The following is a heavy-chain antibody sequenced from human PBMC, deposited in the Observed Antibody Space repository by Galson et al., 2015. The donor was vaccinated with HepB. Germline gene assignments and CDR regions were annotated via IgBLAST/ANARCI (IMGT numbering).Heavy chain of an antibody. V-gene: IGHV5-10-1*01. D-gene: IGHD6-19*01. J-gene: IGHJ5*01. Sequence: SGAEVKKPGESLRISCEASGYKFSSYSITWVRQMPEKGLEWMGRIDPSNSYSNYSPSFRGHVTMSVDKSINTAYLQWSSLKASDTATYYCARQGSGWYSGGNWFDSWGQGTQVTVSS. CDR1: GYKFSSYS. CDR2: IDPSNSYS. CDR3: ARQGSGWYSGGNWFDS.